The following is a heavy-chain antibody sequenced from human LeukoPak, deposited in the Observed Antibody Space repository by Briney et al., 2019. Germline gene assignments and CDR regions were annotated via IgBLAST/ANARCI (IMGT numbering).Heavy chain of an antibody. CDR2: INPNSGDT. D-gene: IGHD3-16*01. V-gene: IGHV1-2*02. CDR3: ARETGGHDY. Sequence: ASVKVSCKASGYTFTSYGISWVRQAPGQGLEWMGWINPNSGDTSYGQKFQGRGTMTRDTYISTAVGELSSLRSDDTAVYYCARETGGHDYWGQGTLVTVSS. CDR1: GYTFTSYG. J-gene: IGHJ4*02.